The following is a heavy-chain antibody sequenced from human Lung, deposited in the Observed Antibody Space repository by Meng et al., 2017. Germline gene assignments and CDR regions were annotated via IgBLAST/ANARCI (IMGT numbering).Heavy chain of an antibody. Sequence: QVRCVHVGPGGKKPGASVKVSCKASGYTFAAYWIQWVRQAPGQGLEWMGRIDPKSDNTHYAQKFQGRVTMTRDTSISTAYMELSGLRSDDTAVYYCARDEDISAAGYLLGDFWGQGTLVTVSS. CDR1: GYTFAAYW. CDR2: IDPKSDNT. V-gene: IGHV1-2*06. CDR3: ARDEDISAAGYLLGDF. J-gene: IGHJ4*02. D-gene: IGHD6-13*01.